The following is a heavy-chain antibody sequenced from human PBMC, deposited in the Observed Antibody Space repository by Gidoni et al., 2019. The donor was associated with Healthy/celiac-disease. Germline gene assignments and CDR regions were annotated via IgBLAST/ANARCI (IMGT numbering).Heavy chain of an antibody. CDR1: GGSISSGDYY. Sequence: QVQLQESGPGLVKPSQTLSLTCPVSGGSISSGDYYWSWIRQPPGKGLEWIGYIYYSGSTYYNPSLKSRVTISVDTSKNQFSLKLSSVTAADTAVYYCARGKYYYDSSGNSQIDYWGQGTLVTVSS. J-gene: IGHJ4*02. CDR3: ARGKYYYDSSGNSQIDY. D-gene: IGHD3-22*01. V-gene: IGHV4-30-4*01. CDR2: IYYSGST.